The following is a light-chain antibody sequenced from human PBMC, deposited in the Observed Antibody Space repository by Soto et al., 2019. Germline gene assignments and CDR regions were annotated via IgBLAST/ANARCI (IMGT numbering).Light chain of an antibody. V-gene: IGKV4-1*01. CDR2: WAS. J-gene: IGKJ4*01. CDR3: QQSYSPPLT. Sequence: DIVMTQSPDSLAVSLGERATINCKSSQSVLYSSNNKNYLAWYQQKPGQPPKLLIYWASTRESGVPDRLSGSGSGTDFTLTISILQAEDVAVYYCQQSYSPPLTFGGGTKVEIK. CDR1: QSVLYSSNNKNY.